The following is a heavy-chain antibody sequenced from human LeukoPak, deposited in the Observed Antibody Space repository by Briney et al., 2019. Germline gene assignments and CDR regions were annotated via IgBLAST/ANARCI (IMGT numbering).Heavy chain of an antibody. Sequence: PGGSLRLSCAASGFTFSSYSMNWVRQAPGKGLEWVSYISSSSTIYYADSVKGRFTISRDNAKNSLYLQMNSLRDEDTAVYYCARRGSSWYVDYWGQGTLVTVSS. CDR3: ARRGSSWYVDY. CDR2: ISSSSTI. CDR1: GFTFSSYS. J-gene: IGHJ4*02. V-gene: IGHV3-48*02. D-gene: IGHD6-13*01.